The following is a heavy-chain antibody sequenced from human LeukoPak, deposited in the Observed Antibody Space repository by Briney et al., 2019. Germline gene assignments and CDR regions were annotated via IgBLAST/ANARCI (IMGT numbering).Heavy chain of an antibody. CDR2: INPNSGGT. Sequence: ASVKVSCKASGYTFTGYYMHWVRQVPGQGLEWMGWINPNSGGTNYAQKFQGRVTMTRDTSISTAYMELSRLRSDDTAVYYCARAAVATGYFDYWGQGTLVTVSS. CDR1: GYTFTGYY. CDR3: ARAAVATGYFDY. V-gene: IGHV1-2*02. J-gene: IGHJ4*02. D-gene: IGHD5-12*01.